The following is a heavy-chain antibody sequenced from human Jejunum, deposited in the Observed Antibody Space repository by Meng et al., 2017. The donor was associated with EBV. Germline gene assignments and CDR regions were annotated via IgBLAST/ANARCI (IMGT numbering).Heavy chain of an antibody. CDR3: ARGSSWNRGDY. CDR1: GYTLTNYA. V-gene: IGHV1-3*01. D-gene: IGHD6-13*01. CDR2: ISAGSGDT. Sequence: LVQSGAEGKKPGASVKVSCKASGYTLTNYALHWVRQAPGQGLEWMGYISAGSGDTKNSQKFQGRVTFTRDTSASTVYMELSSLRSEDTAMYYCARGSSWNRGDYWGQGTLVTVSS. J-gene: IGHJ4*02.